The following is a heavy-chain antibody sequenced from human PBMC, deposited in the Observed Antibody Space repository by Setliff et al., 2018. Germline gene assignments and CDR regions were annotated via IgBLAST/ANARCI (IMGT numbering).Heavy chain of an antibody. V-gene: IGHV3-23*01. CDR2: ISGSGGTT. CDR1: GFPFSGYA. Sequence: PGGSLRLSCAASGFPFSGYAMSWVRQAPGKGLEWVSSISGSGGTTYYPGSVKGRFTISRDNAKNSLYLQLDSLRPDDTAFYYCARGPLVGTTEYYLDYWGQGTLVTVSS. CDR3: ARGPLVGTTEYYLDY. D-gene: IGHD1-26*01. J-gene: IGHJ4*02.